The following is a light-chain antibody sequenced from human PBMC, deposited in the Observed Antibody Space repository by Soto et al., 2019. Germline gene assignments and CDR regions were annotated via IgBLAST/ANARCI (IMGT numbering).Light chain of an antibody. J-gene: IGLJ3*02. V-gene: IGLV1-40*01. CDR1: SSNIGAGYD. CDR2: GNS. CDR3: QSYDSSLSGWV. Sequence: QAVVTQPPSVSGAPGQRVTISCTGSSSNIGAGYDVHWYQQLPGTAPKLLIYGNSNRPSGVPDRFSGSKSGTSASLAITGLQAEEDADYYSQSYDSSLSGWVFGGGTKLTVL.